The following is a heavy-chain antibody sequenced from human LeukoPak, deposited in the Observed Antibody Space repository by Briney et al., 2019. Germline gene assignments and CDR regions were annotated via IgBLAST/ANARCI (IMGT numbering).Heavy chain of an antibody. CDR3: ARQRGTTKTTAIY. Sequence: SETLSLTCTVSGGSISSRNYYWGWIRQTPGKGLEWIGSIYYGGSTYYNPSLKSRVTISIDTSKNQFSLKLNSVTAADTAVYYCARQRGTTKTTAIYWGQGTLVTVSS. CDR1: GGSISSRNYY. V-gene: IGHV4-39*01. D-gene: IGHD1-1*01. CDR2: IYYGGST. J-gene: IGHJ4*02.